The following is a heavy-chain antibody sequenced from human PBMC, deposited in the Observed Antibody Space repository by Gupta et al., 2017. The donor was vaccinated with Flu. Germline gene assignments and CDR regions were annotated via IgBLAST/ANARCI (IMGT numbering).Heavy chain of an antibody. CDR3: ARVRFVWYYFDY. V-gene: IGHV4-34*01. CDR1: GGSFSGYY. CDR2: INHSGST. D-gene: IGHD3-16*01. J-gene: IGHJ4*02. Sequence: QVQLQQWGAGLLKPSETLSLTCAVYGGSFSGYYWSWIRQPPGKGLEWIGEINHSGSTNYNPSLKSRVTISVDTSKNQFSLKLSSVTAADTAVYYCARVRFVWYYFDYWGQGTLVTVSS.